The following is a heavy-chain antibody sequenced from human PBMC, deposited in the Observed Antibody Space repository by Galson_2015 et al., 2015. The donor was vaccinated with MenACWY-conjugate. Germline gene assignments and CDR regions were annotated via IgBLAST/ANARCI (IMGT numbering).Heavy chain of an antibody. D-gene: IGHD3-22*01. V-gene: IGHV4-61*01. CDR3: ARDYDSSGYYNY. J-gene: IGHJ4*02. CDR1: GGSVSSGSYY. Sequence: SETLSLTCTVSGGSVSSGSYYWSWLRQPPGKGLEWIGYIYYSGSTNYNPSLKSRVTISVDTSKNQFSLKLSSVTAADTAVYYCARDYDSSGYYNYWGQGTLVTVSS. CDR2: IYYSGST.